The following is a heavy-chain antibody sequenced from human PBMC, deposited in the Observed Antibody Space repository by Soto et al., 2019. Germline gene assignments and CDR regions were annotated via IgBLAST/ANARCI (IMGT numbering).Heavy chain of an antibody. Sequence: SETLSLTCCVSGGSISSYYWSWIRQPPGKGLEWIGYIFYSGSTNQSPSLKSRVTISVDTSKNQFSLKLRSVNAAETAVYYCARTALGWFDPWGKGTLVTVSS. CDR2: IFYSGST. CDR1: GGSISSYY. J-gene: IGHJ5*02. V-gene: IGHV4-59*01. CDR3: ARTALGWFDP. D-gene: IGHD2-21*02.